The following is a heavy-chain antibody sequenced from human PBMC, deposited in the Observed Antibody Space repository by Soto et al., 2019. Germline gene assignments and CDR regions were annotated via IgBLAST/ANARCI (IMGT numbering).Heavy chain of an antibody. CDR1: RYTFTSYD. CDR2: MNHNSGNT. CDR3: ARAGVGGMDV. V-gene: IGHV1-8*01. D-gene: IGHD3-10*01. J-gene: IGHJ6*02. Sequence: QVLLVQSRADAKKPGASVKVSCKASRYTFTSYDINWVRQATGQGLEWMGWMNHNSGNTGYAQKFPGRVTMTRNTAISPAYRELSSLRSEDTAVYYSARAGVGGMDVWGQGTTVTVS.